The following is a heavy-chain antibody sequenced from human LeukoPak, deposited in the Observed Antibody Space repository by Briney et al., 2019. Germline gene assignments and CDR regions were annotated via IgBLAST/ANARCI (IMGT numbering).Heavy chain of an antibody. CDR2: IYYSGRT. CDR1: GGFISNSNYY. Sequence: PSETLSLTCTVSGGFISNSNYYWGWIRQTPGKGLDWIGSIYYSGRTYYNPSLNGRVTISMDTSKNQFSLKLSSVTAADTAVYYCARISDFMVDYWGQGTLVTVSS. V-gene: IGHV4-39*01. CDR3: ARISDFMVDY. J-gene: IGHJ4*02. D-gene: IGHD3-3*01.